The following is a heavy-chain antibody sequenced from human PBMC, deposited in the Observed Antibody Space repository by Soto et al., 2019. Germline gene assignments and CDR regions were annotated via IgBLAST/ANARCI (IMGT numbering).Heavy chain of an antibody. V-gene: IGHV4-30-4*01. J-gene: IGHJ6*02. Sequence: PSETLSLTCTVSGGSISSGDYYWSWIRQPPGKGLEWIGYIYYSGSTYYNPSLKSRVTISVDTSKNQFSLKLSSVTAADTAVYYCVRSRHCISPYQTRYLYGLKVWCQGTRLTLSS. CDR2: IYYSGST. D-gene: IGHD2-15*01. CDR3: VRSRHCISPYQTRYLYGLKV. CDR1: GGSISSGDYY.